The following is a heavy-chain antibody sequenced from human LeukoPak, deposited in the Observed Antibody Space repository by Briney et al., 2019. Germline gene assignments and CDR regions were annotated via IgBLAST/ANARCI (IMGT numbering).Heavy chain of an antibody. CDR1: GYSISSGYY. CDR3: ASLWFGLTSVDY. Sequence: SETLSLTCTVSGYSISSGYYWGWIRQPPGKGLEWIGSIYHSGSTYYNPSLKSRVTISVDTSKNQFSLKLSSVTAAYTAVYYCASLWFGLTSVDYWDQGTLVTVSS. J-gene: IGHJ4*02. V-gene: IGHV4-38-2*02. D-gene: IGHD3-10*01. CDR2: IYHSGST.